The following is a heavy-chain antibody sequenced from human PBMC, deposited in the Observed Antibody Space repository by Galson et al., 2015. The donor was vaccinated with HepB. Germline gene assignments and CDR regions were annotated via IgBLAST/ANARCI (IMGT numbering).Heavy chain of an antibody. CDR2: INQDGSSK. CDR3: ARGISLVRGIITNPDYYYCKDV. CDR1: GFTFRSYW. V-gene: IGHV3-7*03. D-gene: IGHD3-10*01. Sequence: SLRLSCAASGFTFRSYWMNWVRQAPGKGLEWVAHINQDGSSKYYVDSVKGRFSISRDNAKDSVYLQLDSQRAEDTAVYYCARGISLVRGIITNPDYYYCKDVWGQGTTVTVAS. J-gene: IGHJ6*02.